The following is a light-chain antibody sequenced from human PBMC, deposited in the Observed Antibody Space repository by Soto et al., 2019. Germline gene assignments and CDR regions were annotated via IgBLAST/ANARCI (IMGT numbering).Light chain of an antibody. CDR1: QSISSW. J-gene: IGKJ4*01. CDR3: QHYNSYPT. V-gene: IGKV1-5*01. Sequence: DIQMTQSPSTLSASVGDRATITCRASQSISSWLAWYQQKPGKAPKLLIYDASSSESGVPSRFSGSGSGTEFTLTISSLQHDDFASYYYQHYNSYPTFGGGTKVEIK. CDR2: DAS.